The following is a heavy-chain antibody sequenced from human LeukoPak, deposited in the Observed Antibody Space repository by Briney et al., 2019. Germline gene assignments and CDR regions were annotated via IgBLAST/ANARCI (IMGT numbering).Heavy chain of an antibody. V-gene: IGHV3-30-3*01. Sequence: GRSLRLPCAASGFTFSSYAMHWVRQAPGKGLEWVAVISYDGSNKYYADSVKGRFTISRDNSKNTLYLQMNSLRAEDTAVYYCARSYCSSTSCYNYYYYYGMDVWGQGTTVTVSS. J-gene: IGHJ6*02. CDR2: ISYDGSNK. CDR3: ARSYCSSTSCYNYYYYYGMDV. CDR1: GFTFSSYA. D-gene: IGHD2-2*02.